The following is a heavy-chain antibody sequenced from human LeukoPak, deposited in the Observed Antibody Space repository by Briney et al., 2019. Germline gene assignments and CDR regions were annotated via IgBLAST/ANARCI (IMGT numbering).Heavy chain of an antibody. Sequence: PSETLSLTCAVSGGSISSGGYSWSWIRQPPGKGLEWIGYIYHSGSTYYNPSLKSRVTISVDRSKNQFSLKLSSVTAADTAVYCCARAYGSGSYYSPGVWFDPWGQGTLVTVSS. J-gene: IGHJ5*02. V-gene: IGHV4-30-2*01. CDR3: ARAYGSGSYYSPGVWFDP. D-gene: IGHD3-10*01. CDR1: GGSISSGGYS. CDR2: IYHSGST.